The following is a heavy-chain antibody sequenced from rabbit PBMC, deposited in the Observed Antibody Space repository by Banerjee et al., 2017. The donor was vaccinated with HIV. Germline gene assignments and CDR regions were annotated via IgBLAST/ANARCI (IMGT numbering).Heavy chain of an antibody. CDR1: GFDFSSDA. V-gene: IGHV1S47*01. D-gene: IGHD2-1*01. CDR3: AREDAHDDYFNL. Sequence: QEQLKETGGGLVQPGGSLTLSCKASGFDFSSDAMCWVRQAPGKRPEWIACIYNGDGSTFYASWVNGRFSISRSTSLNTVTLQMTSLTAADTATYFCAREDAHDDYFNLWGPGTLVTVS. J-gene: IGHJ4*01. CDR2: IYNGDGST.